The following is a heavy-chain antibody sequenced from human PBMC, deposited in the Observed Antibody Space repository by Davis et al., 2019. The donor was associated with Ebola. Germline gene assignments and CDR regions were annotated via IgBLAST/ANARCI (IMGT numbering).Heavy chain of an antibody. Sequence: GESLKISCAASGFTFSSYGMHWVRQAPGKGLEWVAVIWYDGSNKYYADSVKGRFTISRDNSKNTLYLQMNSLRAEDTAVYYCARGRDYYDSSGYSDAFDIWGQGTMVTVSS. D-gene: IGHD3-22*01. J-gene: IGHJ3*02. V-gene: IGHV3-33*01. CDR3: ARGRDYYDSSGYSDAFDI. CDR2: IWYDGSNK. CDR1: GFTFSSYG.